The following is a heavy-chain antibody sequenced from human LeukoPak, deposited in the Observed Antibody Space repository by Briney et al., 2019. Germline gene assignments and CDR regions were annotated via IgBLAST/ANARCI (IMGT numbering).Heavy chain of an antibody. CDR3: VKDAQRGFDYSNSLEH. CDR2: IWSDATNQ. D-gene: IGHD4-11*01. Sequence: PGRSLRLSCVASGFNFSHYVMHWVRQAPGKGLEWVAVIWSDATNQYYADSVKGRFTISRDNFKNTVSLQMNSLRAEDTAIYYCVKDAQRGFDYSNSLEHWGQGSLVTVS. J-gene: IGHJ4*02. V-gene: IGHV3-33*06. CDR1: GFNFSHYV.